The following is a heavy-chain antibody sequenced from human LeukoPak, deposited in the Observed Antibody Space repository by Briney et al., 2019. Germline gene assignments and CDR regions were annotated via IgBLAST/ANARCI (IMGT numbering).Heavy chain of an antibody. V-gene: IGHV3-23*01. CDR3: TKDHHYYDSSGYYYDSRYFDY. Sequence: TYYADSVKCRFTISRDNSKNTLYLQMNSLRAEDTAVYYCTKDHHYYDSSGYYYDSRYFDYWGQGTLVTVSS. CDR2: T. J-gene: IGHJ4*02. D-gene: IGHD3-22*01.